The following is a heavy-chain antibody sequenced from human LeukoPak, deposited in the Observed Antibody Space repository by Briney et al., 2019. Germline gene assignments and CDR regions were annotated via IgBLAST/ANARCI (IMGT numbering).Heavy chain of an antibody. V-gene: IGHV4-39*01. J-gene: IGHJ4*02. CDR3: AKHLSGTTTAHYFDF. Sequence: SETLSLTCIVSGDSINSGRNYWGWIRQSTGKGLEWIASVYFSGSSQYNPSLMGRAFISVDSSKNQVSLRLDSVTAADSAVYHCAKHLSGTTTAHYFDFWGQGTLVTVSS. D-gene: IGHD1-14*01. CDR2: VYFSGSS. CDR1: GDSINSGRNY.